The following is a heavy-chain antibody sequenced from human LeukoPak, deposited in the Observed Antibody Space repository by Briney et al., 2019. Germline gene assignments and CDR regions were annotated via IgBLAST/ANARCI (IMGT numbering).Heavy chain of an antibody. J-gene: IGHJ4*02. Sequence: GGSLRLSCAASGFTFSNYAMHWVRQAPGKGLEYVSAISSNGGSTYYANSVKGRFTISRDNSNNTLYLQMNSLRAEDTAVYYCARDYFGSRSYSSPFDCWGQGTLVTVSS. CDR3: ARDYFGSRSYSSPFDC. V-gene: IGHV3-64*01. D-gene: IGHD3-10*01. CDR1: GFTFSNYA. CDR2: ISSNGGST.